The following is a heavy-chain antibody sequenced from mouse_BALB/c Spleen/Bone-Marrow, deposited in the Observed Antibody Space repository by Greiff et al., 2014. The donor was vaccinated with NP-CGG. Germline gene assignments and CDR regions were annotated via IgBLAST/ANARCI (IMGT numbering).Heavy chain of an antibody. J-gene: IGHJ2*01. V-gene: IGHV5-17*02. D-gene: IGHD4-1*01. Sequence: EVMLVESGGGLMQPGGSRKLSCAASGFTFSSFGMHWVRQAPEKGLEWVAYISSGSSTIYYADTVKGRFTISRDNPKNTLFLQMTSLRSEDTAMYYCATGTRDYWGQGTTLTVSS. CDR2: ISSGSSTI. CDR3: ATGTRDY. CDR1: GFTFSSFG.